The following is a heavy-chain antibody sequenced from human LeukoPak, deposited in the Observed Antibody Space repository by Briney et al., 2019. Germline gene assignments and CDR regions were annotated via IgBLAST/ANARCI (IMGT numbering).Heavy chain of an antibody. V-gene: IGHV3-48*01. CDR2: ISSSSSTI. J-gene: IGHJ4*02. CDR1: GFTFSSYS. Sequence: PGGSLRLSCAASGFTFSSYSMNWVRQAPGKGLEWVSYISSSSSTIYYADSVKGRFTISRDNAKNSLYLQMNSLRAEDTAVYYCARPGIAVDGKSLDYWGQGTLVTVSS. D-gene: IGHD6-19*01. CDR3: ARPGIAVDGKSLDY.